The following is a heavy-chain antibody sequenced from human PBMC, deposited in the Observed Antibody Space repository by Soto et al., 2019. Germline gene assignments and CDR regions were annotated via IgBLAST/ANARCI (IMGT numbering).Heavy chain of an antibody. J-gene: IGHJ6*02. CDR3: ARVAEYSSSPADYYYGMDV. D-gene: IGHD6-6*01. CDR1: GYTFTGYY. Sequence: ASVKVSCKASGYTFTGYYMHWVRQAPGQGLEWMGWINPNSGGTNYAQKFQGRVTMTRDTSISTAYMELSSLRSEDTAVYYCARVAEYSSSPADYYYGMDVWGQGTTVTVSS. V-gene: IGHV1-2*02. CDR2: INPNSGGT.